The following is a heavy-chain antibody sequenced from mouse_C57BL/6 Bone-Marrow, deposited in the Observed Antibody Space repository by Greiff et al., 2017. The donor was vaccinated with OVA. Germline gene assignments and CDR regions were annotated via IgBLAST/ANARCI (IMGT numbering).Heavy chain of an antibody. J-gene: IGHJ1*03. CDR1: GFTFSSYA. CDR2: ISAGGSYT. V-gene: IGHV5-4*03. CDR3: ARGWGLRGYFDV. D-gene: IGHD2-4*01. Sequence: EVMLVESGGGLVKPGGSLKLSCAASGFTFSSYAMSWVRQTPEKRLEWVATISAGGSYTYYPDNVKGRFTISRDNAKNNLYLQMSHLKSEDTAMYYCARGWGLRGYFDVWGTGTTVTVSS.